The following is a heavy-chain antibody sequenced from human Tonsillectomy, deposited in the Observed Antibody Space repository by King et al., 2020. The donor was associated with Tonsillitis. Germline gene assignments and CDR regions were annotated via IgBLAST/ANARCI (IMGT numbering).Heavy chain of an antibody. J-gene: IGHJ2*01. CDR1: GGSFSSSSYF. D-gene: IGHD6-19*01. CDR3: ASHPEYSSGWKWYFDL. V-gene: IGHV4-39*07. Sequence: VQLQESGPGLVKPSETLSLTCTVSGGSFSSSSYFWGWIRQPPGQGLEWIGSIYFLANTYYNPSLKSRVTISLDTSKNQLSLKLTSVTAPDTAVYYCASHPEYSSGWKWYFDLWGRGTPVTVSS. CDR2: IYFLANT.